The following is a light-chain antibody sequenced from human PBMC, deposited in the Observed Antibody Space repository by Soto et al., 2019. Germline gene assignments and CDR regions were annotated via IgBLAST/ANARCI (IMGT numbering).Light chain of an antibody. J-gene: IGLJ2*01. CDR1: SSNIGNNA. CDR2: YDD. Sequence: QSALTQPPSVSEAPRQSVTISCSGSSSNIGNNAVNWYQQLPGQAPKLLIYYDDLLASGVSDRFSGSKSGTSASLAISGLQSEDEADYYCAARDDTLNGPVFGGGTK. CDR3: AARDDTLNGPV. V-gene: IGLV1-36*01.